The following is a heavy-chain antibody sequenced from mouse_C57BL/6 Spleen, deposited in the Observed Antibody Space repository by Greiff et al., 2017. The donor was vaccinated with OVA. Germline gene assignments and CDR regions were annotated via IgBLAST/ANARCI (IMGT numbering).Heavy chain of an antibody. CDR1: GYTFTDYE. D-gene: IGHD1-1*01. CDR3: TRGYGSPPWYFDV. V-gene: IGHV1-15*01. Sequence: VQLVESGAELVRPGASVTLSCKASGYTFTDYEMHWVKQTPVHGLEWIGAIDPETGGTAYNQKFKGKAILTADKSSSTAYMELRSLTSEDSAVYYCTRGYGSPPWYFDVWGTGTTVTVSS. CDR2: IDPETGGT. J-gene: IGHJ1*03.